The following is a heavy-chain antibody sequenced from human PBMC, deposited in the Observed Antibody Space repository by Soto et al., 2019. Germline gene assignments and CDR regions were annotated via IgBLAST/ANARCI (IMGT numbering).Heavy chain of an antibody. Sequence: ASVKVSCKASGYTFTSYGISWVRQAPGQGLEWMGWISAYNGNTNYAQKLQGRVTMTTDTSTSTAYMELRSLRSDDTAVYYCARDEIFYDSSGYYTYWGQGTLVTVSS. CDR3: ARDEIFYDSSGYYTY. J-gene: IGHJ4*02. D-gene: IGHD3-22*01. CDR1: GYTFTSYG. CDR2: ISAYNGNT. V-gene: IGHV1-18*01.